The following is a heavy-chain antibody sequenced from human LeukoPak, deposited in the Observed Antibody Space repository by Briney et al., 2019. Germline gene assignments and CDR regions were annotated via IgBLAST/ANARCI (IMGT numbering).Heavy chain of an antibody. Sequence: PAETLSLTCTVSGGSISSYYWSWIRQPAGKGLEWIGRIYTSGSTNYNPSLKSRVTMSVDTSKNQFSLKLSSVTAADTAVYYCARDLYCSSTSCYTLENWFDHWGQGTLVTVSS. J-gene: IGHJ5*02. CDR2: IYTSGST. CDR1: GGSISSYY. D-gene: IGHD2-2*02. V-gene: IGHV4-4*07. CDR3: ARDLYCSSTSCYTLENWFDH.